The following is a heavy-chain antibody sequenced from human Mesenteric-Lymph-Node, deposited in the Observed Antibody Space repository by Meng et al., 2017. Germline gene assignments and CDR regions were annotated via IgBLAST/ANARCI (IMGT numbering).Heavy chain of an antibody. CDR1: GGSISSGGFY. CDR2: IYYSGST. CDR3: ARTNYGDYNWFDP. Sequence: VPRPESGPGLVKPSPTPSLTCTVSGGSISSGGFYWSWIRQHPGKGLEWIGYIYYSGSTYYNPSLRSRVAISIDTSKNQFSLKLTSVTAADTAVYFCARTNYGDYNWFDPWGQGTLVTVFS. V-gene: IGHV4-31*03. D-gene: IGHD4-17*01. J-gene: IGHJ5*02.